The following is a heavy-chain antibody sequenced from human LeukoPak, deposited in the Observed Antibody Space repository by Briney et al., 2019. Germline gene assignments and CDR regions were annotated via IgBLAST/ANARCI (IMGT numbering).Heavy chain of an antibody. D-gene: IGHD3-22*01. CDR1: GGSISSYY. V-gene: IGHV4-4*07. Sequence: SETLSLTCTVSGGSISSYYWSWIRQPAGKGLEWIGRIYTSGSTNYNPSLKSRVTMSVDTSKNQFSLKLSPVTAADTAVYYCARDPVYYYDSSGVGVGAFDIWGQGTLVTVSS. CDR3: ARDPVYYYDSSGVGVGAFDI. CDR2: IYTSGST. J-gene: IGHJ4*02.